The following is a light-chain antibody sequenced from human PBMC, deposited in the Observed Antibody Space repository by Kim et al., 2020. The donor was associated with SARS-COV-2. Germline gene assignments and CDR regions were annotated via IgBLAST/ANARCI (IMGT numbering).Light chain of an antibody. CDR1: QKVSSAY. CDR3: QQYSSSPPLLV. J-gene: IGKJ2*01. Sequence: EIVLTQSPDTLSLSPGETATLSCRASQKVSSAYLAWYQLRPGQAPRLLIYGASSRASGIPDRFSGSGSGTDFSLAISRLEPEDRAVYFCQQYSSSPPLLVFGHGTKLE. CDR2: GAS. V-gene: IGKV3-20*01.